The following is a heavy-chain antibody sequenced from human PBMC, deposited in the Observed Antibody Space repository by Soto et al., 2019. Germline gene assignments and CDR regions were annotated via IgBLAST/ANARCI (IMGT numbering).Heavy chain of an antibody. V-gene: IGHV3-66*01. CDR3: ARDGWSSGWPSFWY. Sequence: EVQLVESGGGLVQPGGSLRLSCAASGFTVSSNYMSWVRQAPGKGLEWVSVIYSGGSTYYADSVKGRFTISRDNSKNTLYLQMNSLRAEDTAVYYCARDGWSSGWPSFWYWGQGTLVTVSS. D-gene: IGHD6-19*01. CDR2: IYSGGST. J-gene: IGHJ4*02. CDR1: GFTVSSNY.